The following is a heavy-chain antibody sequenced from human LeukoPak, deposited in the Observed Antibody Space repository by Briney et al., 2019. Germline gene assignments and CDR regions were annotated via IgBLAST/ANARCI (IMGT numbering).Heavy chain of an antibody. CDR3: AKGDTTWELPHDY. Sequence: GGSLRLSCAASGFTFRTYWMSWVRQAPGKGLEWVANIKQDGNEKYYVDSVKGRFTISKDNAKNSLYLQMNSLRAEDTAVYYCAKGDTTWELPHDYWGQGTLVTVSS. D-gene: IGHD1-26*01. CDR2: IKQDGNEK. J-gene: IGHJ4*02. V-gene: IGHV3-7*03. CDR1: GFTFRTYW.